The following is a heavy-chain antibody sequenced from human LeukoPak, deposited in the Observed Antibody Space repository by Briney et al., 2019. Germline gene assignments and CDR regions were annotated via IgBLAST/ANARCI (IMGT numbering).Heavy chain of an antibody. Sequence: GASVKVSCKASGYTFTSYYMHWVRQAPGQGLEWVGWVTSYNGDTNYAQRFQGRVTMSTDTSTSTAYMELRSLRFDDTAIYYCAKDWHILTGRNCFDPWGQGTLVTVSS. CDR1: GYTFTSYY. CDR2: VTSYNGDT. J-gene: IGHJ5*02. CDR3: AKDWHILTGRNCFDP. V-gene: IGHV1-18*04. D-gene: IGHD3-9*01.